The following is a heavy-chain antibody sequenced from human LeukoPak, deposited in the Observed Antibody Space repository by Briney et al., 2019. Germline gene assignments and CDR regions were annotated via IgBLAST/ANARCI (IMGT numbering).Heavy chain of an antibody. J-gene: IGHJ5*02. Sequence: ASVKVSCKASGYTFTGYYMHWVRQAPGQGLEWMGWINPNSGGTNYAQKFQGRVTMTRDASISTAYMELSRLRSDDTAVYYCAREIQLWLNWFDPWGQGTLVTVSS. D-gene: IGHD5-18*01. CDR2: INPNSGGT. V-gene: IGHV1-2*02. CDR3: AREIQLWLNWFDP. CDR1: GYTFTGYY.